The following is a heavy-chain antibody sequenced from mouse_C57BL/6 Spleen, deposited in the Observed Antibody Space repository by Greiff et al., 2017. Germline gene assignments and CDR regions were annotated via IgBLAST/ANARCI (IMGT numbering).Heavy chain of an antibody. Sequence: VQLQQSGAELVRPGASVTLSCKASGYTFTDYEMHWVKQTPVHGLEWIGAIDPETGGTAYNQKFKGKAILTADKSSSTAYMELRSLTSEDSAVYYCTRNLLLMDYWGQGTTLTVSS. CDR1: GYTFTDYE. CDR2: IDPETGGT. J-gene: IGHJ2*01. CDR3: TRNLLLMDY. D-gene: IGHD2-10*01. V-gene: IGHV1-15*01.